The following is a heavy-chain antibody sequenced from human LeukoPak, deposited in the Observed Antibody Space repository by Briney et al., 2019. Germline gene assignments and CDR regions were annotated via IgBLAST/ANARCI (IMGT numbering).Heavy chain of an antibody. D-gene: IGHD2-15*01. Sequence: PSETLSLTCAVYGGSFSGYYCSWIRQPPGKGLEWIGEINHSGSTNYNPSLKSRVTISVDTSKNQFSLKLSSVTAADTAVYYCARGGVVVAAIDYWGRRTMVTVSS. V-gene: IGHV4-34*01. CDR2: INHSGST. J-gene: IGHJ4*02. CDR3: ARGGVVVAAIDY. CDR1: GGSFSGYY.